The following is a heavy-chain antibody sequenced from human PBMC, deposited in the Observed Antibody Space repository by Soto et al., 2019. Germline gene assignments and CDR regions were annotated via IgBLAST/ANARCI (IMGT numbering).Heavy chain of an antibody. CDR2: ISGSGGSP. D-gene: IGHD2-15*01. CDR1: GLPFSSYA. CDR3: AKDVGCSGGSCYRWYYYYYMDV. Sequence: GGSRRFSCPPSGLPFSSYARSWGRQAPGRGLRWASAISGSGGSPYYADAVKGRFTISRDNSKNTLYLQMNSLRAEDTAVYYCAKDVGCSGGSCYRWYYYYYMDVWGKGTTVTVSS. J-gene: IGHJ6*03. V-gene: IGHV3-23*01.